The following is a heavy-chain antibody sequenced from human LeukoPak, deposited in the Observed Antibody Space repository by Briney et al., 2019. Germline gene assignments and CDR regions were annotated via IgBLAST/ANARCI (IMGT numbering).Heavy chain of an antibody. V-gene: IGHV3-23*01. D-gene: IGHD3-9*01. Sequence: GGSLRLSCAASGFTFSSYAMSWVRQAPGKGLEWVSAISGSGGNKFYADSVKGRFTISRDNSKNTVYLQMNSLRAEDTAVYYCARVSHYDILTGYYSDAFDIWGQGTMVTVSS. CDR3: ARVSHYDILTGYYSDAFDI. CDR1: GFTFSSYA. J-gene: IGHJ3*02. CDR2: ISGSGGNK.